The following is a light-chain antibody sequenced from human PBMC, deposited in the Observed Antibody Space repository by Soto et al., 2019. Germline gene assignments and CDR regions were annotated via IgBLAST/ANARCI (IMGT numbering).Light chain of an antibody. J-gene: IGKJ4*01. CDR1: QSVSGN. V-gene: IGKV3-15*01. CDR3: QRYDNWPLT. CDR2: DAS. Sequence: EIVMTQSPATLSVSPGERATLSCRASQSVSGNLAWYQQKPGQAPRLLIYDASTRATGIPARFSGSGSGTEFTLTISSLQSEDSAVYYCQRYDNWPLTFGGGTKVEIK.